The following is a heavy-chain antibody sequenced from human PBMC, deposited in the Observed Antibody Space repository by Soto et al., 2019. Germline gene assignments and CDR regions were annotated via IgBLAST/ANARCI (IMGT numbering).Heavy chain of an antibody. V-gene: IGHV6-1*01. D-gene: IGHD6-19*01. CDR2: TYYRSKWYS. Sequence: PSQTLSLTCAISGDSVSSKSAGWNCIRQSPSRGLEWLGRTYYRSKWYSEYAVSVKGRITINPDTSKNQFSLQLNSVTPEDTALYYCARAGQWLFDYWGQGTLVTVSS. CDR3: ARAGQWLFDY. CDR1: GDSVSSKSAG. J-gene: IGHJ4*02.